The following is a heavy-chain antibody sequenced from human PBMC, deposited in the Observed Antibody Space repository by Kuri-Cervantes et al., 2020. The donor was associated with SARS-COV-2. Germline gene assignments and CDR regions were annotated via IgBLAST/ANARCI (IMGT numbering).Heavy chain of an antibody. CDR2: ISSSSTI. CDR3: VREKGGWLQGDY. V-gene: IGHV3-69-1*01. CDR1: GFTFSDYY. J-gene: IGHJ4*02. Sequence: GGSLRLSCAASGFTFSDYYMNWVRQAPGKGLEWVSSISSSSTIYYADSVKGRFTISRDNAKNSLYLQMDSLRAEDTAVYYCVREKGGWLQGDYWGQGTLVTVSS. D-gene: IGHD5-24*01.